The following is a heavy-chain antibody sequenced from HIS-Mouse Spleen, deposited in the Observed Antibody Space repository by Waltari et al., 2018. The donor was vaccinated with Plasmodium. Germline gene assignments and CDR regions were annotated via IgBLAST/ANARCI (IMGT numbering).Heavy chain of an antibody. CDR3: ARDRITGTSYFDY. V-gene: IGHV4-34*01. CDR2: LNHSGST. J-gene: IGHJ4*02. Sequence: QVQLQQWGAGLLKPSETLSLTSAVYGWSFSGYYWSWIRQPPGKGLECIGELNHSGSTNYNPAHKRRGTISGDTSKNQFSRKLSSGTAADTAVYYCARDRITGTSYFDYWGQGTLVTVSS. CDR1: GWSFSGYY. D-gene: IGHD1-7*01.